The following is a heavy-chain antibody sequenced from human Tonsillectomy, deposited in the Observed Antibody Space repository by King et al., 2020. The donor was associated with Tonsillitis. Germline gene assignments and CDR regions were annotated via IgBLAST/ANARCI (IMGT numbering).Heavy chain of an antibody. CDR3: ARVGATTYY. J-gene: IGHJ4*02. V-gene: IGHV3-74*01. CDR2: INPDVSST. CDR1: GFMFSGYW. D-gene: IGHD1-26*01. Sequence: VQLVESGGGLVQPGGSLRLSCEASGFMFSGYWMHWVRQAPGKGLVWVSRINPDVSSTNYADSVKGRFTISRDNAKNTLYLQMNSLRAEDTAVYYCARVGATTYYWGQGTLVTVSS.